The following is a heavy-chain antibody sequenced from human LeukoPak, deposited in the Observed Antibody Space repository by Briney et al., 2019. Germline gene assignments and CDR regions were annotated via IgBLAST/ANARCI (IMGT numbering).Heavy chain of an antibody. CDR3: ARDKTVGPTLLDY. D-gene: IGHD1-26*01. J-gene: IGHJ4*02. Sequence: GGSLRLSYAASGFTFSSYWMSWVRQAPGKGLEWVANIKQDGSETYYVDSVKGRFTISRDNAENSLYLQMNSLRAEDTAVYYCARDKTVGPTLLDYWGQGTLVTVSS. CDR1: GFTFSSYW. V-gene: IGHV3-7*01. CDR2: IKQDGSET.